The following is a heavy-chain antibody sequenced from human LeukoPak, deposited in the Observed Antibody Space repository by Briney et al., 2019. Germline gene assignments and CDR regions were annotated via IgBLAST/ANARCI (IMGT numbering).Heavy chain of an antibody. Sequence: SETLSLTCTVSGGSISSYYWSWIRQPPGKRLEWIGYIFYSGSTNNNPSLKSRVTISIDTSKNQFSLKLSSVTAADTAIYYCARFSVSPPHPFEIWGQGRMITVSS. V-gene: IGHV4-59*01. D-gene: IGHD3-16*02. CDR3: ARFSVSPPHPFEI. J-gene: IGHJ3*02. CDR1: GGSISSYY. CDR2: IFYSGST.